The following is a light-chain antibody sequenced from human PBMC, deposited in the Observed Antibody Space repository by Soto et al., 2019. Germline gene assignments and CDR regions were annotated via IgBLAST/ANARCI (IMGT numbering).Light chain of an antibody. J-gene: IGLJ1*01. V-gene: IGLV2-14*01. Sequence: QSALSQPASMSGSPGQSITISCTRTSSDIGGYNYVSWFQQHPGKVPKLIIYEVDNRPSGVSSRFSGSKSGNTASLTISGLQAEDEADYYCNSYSSSITLGVFGTGTKLTVL. CDR2: EVD. CDR1: SSDIGGYNY. CDR3: NSYSSSITLGV.